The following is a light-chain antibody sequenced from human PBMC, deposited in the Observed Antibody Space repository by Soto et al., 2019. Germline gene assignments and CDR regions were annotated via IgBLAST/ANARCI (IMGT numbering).Light chain of an antibody. CDR1: QRIDTW. CDR2: KAT. CDR3: KQYETFSPWT. V-gene: IGKV1-5*03. J-gene: IGKJ1*01. Sequence: DIQMTQSPSILSASVGDRVTITCRASQRIDTWLAWYQQKPGTAPKLLIYKATTLQSGVPSRFSGSGSGTEFTLAISSLEPDDFATYYCKQYETFSPWTFGQGTKVEVK.